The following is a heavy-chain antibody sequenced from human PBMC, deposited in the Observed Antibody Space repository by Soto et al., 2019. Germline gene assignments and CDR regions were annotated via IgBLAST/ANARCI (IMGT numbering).Heavy chain of an antibody. J-gene: IGHJ6*03. CDR2: ISSSSSYI. CDR1: GFTFSSYS. CDR3: ARESSLRHYYYYYMDV. Sequence: GGSLRLSCAASGFTFSSYSMNWVRQAPGKGLEWVSSISSSSSYIYYADSVKGRFTISRDNAKNSLYLQMNSLRAEDTAVYYCARESSLRHYYYYYMDVWGKGTTVTVSS. V-gene: IGHV3-21*04.